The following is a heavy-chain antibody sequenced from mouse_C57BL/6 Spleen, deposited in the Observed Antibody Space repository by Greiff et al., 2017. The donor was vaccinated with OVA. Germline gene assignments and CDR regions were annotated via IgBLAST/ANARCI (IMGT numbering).Heavy chain of an antibody. J-gene: IGHJ1*03. V-gene: IGHV5-17*01. CDR1: GFTFSDYG. CDR2: ISSGSSTI. D-gene: IGHD1-1*01. Sequence: EVKLMESGGGLVKPGGSLKLSCAASGFTFSDYGMHWVRQAPEKGLEWVAYISSGSSTIYYADTVKGRFTISRDNAKNTLFLQMTSLRSEDTAMYYCARYGSRYWYFDVWGTGTTVTVSS. CDR3: ARYGSRYWYFDV.